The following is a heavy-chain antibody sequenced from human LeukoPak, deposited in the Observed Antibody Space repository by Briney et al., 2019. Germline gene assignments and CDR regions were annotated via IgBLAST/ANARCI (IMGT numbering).Heavy chain of an antibody. CDR1: GFTFSSYA. CDR3: AKGPETRRFDY. CDR2: ISSSGSST. V-gene: IGHV3-23*01. Sequence: GGSLRLSCAASGFTFSSYAMSWVRQAPGKGLEWVSAISSSGSSTYYADSVKGRFTISRDNAKNTLYLQMNSLRAEDTAVYYCAKGPETRRFDYWGQGTLVTVSS. D-gene: IGHD2-2*01. J-gene: IGHJ4*02.